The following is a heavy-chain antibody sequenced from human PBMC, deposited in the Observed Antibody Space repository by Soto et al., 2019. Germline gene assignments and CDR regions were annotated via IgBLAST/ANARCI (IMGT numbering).Heavy chain of an antibody. CDR2: INHSGST. CDR1: GGSFSGYY. Sequence: QVQLQQWGAGLLKPSETLSLTCAVYGGSFSGYYWSWIRQPPGKGLEWIGEINHSGSTNYNPSLKSRVTISVDTSKNQFSLKLSSVTAADTAVYYCARGEIAAARFDYWGQGTLVTVSS. J-gene: IGHJ4*02. CDR3: ARGEIAAARFDY. D-gene: IGHD6-13*01. V-gene: IGHV4-34*01.